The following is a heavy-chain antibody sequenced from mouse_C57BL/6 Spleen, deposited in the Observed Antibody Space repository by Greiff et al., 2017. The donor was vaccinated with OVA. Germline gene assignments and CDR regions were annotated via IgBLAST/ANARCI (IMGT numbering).Heavy chain of an antibody. CDR3: ARGGTGTWDY. CDR1: GYAFSSSW. CDR2: IYPGDGDT. J-gene: IGHJ2*01. Sequence: LQESGPELVKPGASVKISCKASGYAFSSSWMNWVKQRPGKGLEWIGRIYPGDGDTNYNGKFKGKATLTADKSSSTAYMQLSSLTSEDSAVYFCARGGTGTWDYWGQGTTLTVSS. V-gene: IGHV1-82*01. D-gene: IGHD4-1*01.